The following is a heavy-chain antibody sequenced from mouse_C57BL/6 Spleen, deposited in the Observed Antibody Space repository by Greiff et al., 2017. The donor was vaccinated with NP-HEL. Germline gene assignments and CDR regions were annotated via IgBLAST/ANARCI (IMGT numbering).Heavy chain of an antibody. Sequence: VQLQQPGTELVKPGASVKLSCKASGYTFTSYWMHWVKQRPGQGLEWIGNINPSNGGTNYNEKFKSKATLTVDKSSSTAYMQLSSLTSEDSAVYYCARGNSNYGWYFDVWGTGTTVTVSS. J-gene: IGHJ1*03. CDR2: INPSNGGT. V-gene: IGHV1-53*01. D-gene: IGHD2-5*01. CDR1: GYTFTSYW. CDR3: ARGNSNYGWYFDV.